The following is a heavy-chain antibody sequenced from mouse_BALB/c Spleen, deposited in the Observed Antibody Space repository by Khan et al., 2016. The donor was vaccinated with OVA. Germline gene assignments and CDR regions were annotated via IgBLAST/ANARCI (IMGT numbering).Heavy chain of an antibody. J-gene: IGHJ3*01. CDR2: LSPGSGAI. CDR1: GYTFTDYY. Sequence: QVRLQQSGAELARPGASVKLSCKASGYTFTDYYINWVKQRTGQGLEWIGELSPGSGAIYYNERFKGRATLTADKSSSTAYLQLSSLTSEASAGYVCARRNYFGYTFAYWGQGTLVTVSA. CDR3: ARRNYFGYTFAY. V-gene: IGHV1-77*01. D-gene: IGHD1-2*01.